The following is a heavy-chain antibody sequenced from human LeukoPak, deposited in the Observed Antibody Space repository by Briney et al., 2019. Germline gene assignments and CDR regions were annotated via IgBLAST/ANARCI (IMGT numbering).Heavy chain of an antibody. D-gene: IGHD6-13*01. J-gene: IGHJ5*02. CDR2: ISSSSSNI. V-gene: IGHV3-21*01. CDR3: ARDRVSSSSWPNWFDP. CDR1: GFTFSSYS. Sequence: KPGGSLRLSCAASGFTFSSYSMNWVRQAPGKGLEWVSSISSSSSNIYYADSVKGRFTNSRDNAKNSLYLQMNSLRAEDTAVYYCARDRVSSSSWPNWFDPWGQGTLVTVSS.